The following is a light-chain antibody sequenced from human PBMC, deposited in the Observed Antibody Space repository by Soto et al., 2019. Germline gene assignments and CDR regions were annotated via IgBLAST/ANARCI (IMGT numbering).Light chain of an antibody. CDR1: SSNIGRDT. CDR2: SNN. CDR3: AAWDGSLNGWV. Sequence: QSVLTQPPSASGTPGQRVTISCSGSSSNIGRDTVNWYQQLPGMAPKLLIYSNNRRPSGVPDRFSGSKSGTSASLAISGLQFEDEADYYCAAWDGSLNGWVFGGGPKVTVL. V-gene: IGLV1-44*01. J-gene: IGLJ3*02.